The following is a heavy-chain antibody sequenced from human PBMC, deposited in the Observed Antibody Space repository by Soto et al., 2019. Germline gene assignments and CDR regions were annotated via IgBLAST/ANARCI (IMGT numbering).Heavy chain of an antibody. CDR3: AGDRGGDIAAAGMDY. CDR1: GFTFSSYW. D-gene: IGHD6-13*01. Sequence: EVQLVESGGGLVQPGGSLRLSCAASGFTFSSYWMSWVRQAPGKGLEWVANIKQDGSEKYYVDSVKGRFTISRDNAKNSLYLQMNSLRAEDTAVYYCAGDRGGDIAAAGMDYWGQGTLVTVSS. CDR2: IKQDGSEK. J-gene: IGHJ4*02. V-gene: IGHV3-7*01.